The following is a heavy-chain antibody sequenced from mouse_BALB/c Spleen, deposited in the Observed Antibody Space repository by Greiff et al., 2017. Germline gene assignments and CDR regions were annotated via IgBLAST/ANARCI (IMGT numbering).Heavy chain of an antibody. CDR2: ISYSGST. Sequence: VQLQQSGPSLVKPSQTLSLTCSVTGDSITSGYWNWIRKFPGNKLEYMGYISYSGSTYYNPSLKSRISITRDTSKNQYYLQLNSVTTEDTATYYCARGVRRNYYAMDYWGQGTSVTVSS. CDR3: ARGVRRNYYAMDY. D-gene: IGHD2-14*01. V-gene: IGHV3-8*02. CDR1: GDSITSGY. J-gene: IGHJ4*01.